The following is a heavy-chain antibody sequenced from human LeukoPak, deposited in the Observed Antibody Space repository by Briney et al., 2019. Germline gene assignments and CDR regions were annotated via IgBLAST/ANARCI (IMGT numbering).Heavy chain of an antibody. Sequence: ASVKVSCKASAYTFRGYYMNCVRPAPGQGLEWMGWINPNSGGTNYAQKFQGRVTMTRNTSISTAYMELNRLRSDDTALYYCRRARPDYGSGSCSDYWGQGTLVTVSS. CDR2: INPNSGGT. D-gene: IGHD3-10*01. J-gene: IGHJ4*02. CDR3: RRARPDYGSGSCSDY. CDR1: AYTFRGYY. V-gene: IGHV1-2*02.